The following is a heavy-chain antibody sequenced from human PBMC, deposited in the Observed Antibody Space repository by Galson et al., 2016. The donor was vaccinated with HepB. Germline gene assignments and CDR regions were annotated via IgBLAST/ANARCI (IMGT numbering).Heavy chain of an antibody. D-gene: IGHD3-10*01. Sequence: SLRLSCAASGFTFSTYSMNWVRQAPGKGLEWVSSISSSSNLIYYSESMKGRLTVPRDNAKNSLYLQMKSLRAEDTAVYYCARENVITKVRGLIAAYGMDVWGQGTTVTVSS. J-gene: IGHJ6*02. CDR1: GFTFSTYS. CDR3: ARENVITKVRGLIAAYGMDV. V-gene: IGHV3-21*01. CDR2: ISSSSNLI.